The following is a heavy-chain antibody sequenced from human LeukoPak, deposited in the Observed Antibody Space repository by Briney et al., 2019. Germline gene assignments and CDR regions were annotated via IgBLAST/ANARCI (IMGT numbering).Heavy chain of an antibody. D-gene: IGHD7-27*01. Sequence: SETLSLTCTVSGVSISNYIWSWIRESPGGDLEWIGYVEYTGSTNYNPSLKNRVTISIDRSKNHFSLKLTSVTAADTAVYFCARSLPVSLGWMYYFDQWGQETRVTVSS. J-gene: IGHJ4*02. CDR2: VEYTGST. CDR1: GVSISNYI. V-gene: IGHV4-59*01. CDR3: ARSLPVSLGWMYYFDQ.